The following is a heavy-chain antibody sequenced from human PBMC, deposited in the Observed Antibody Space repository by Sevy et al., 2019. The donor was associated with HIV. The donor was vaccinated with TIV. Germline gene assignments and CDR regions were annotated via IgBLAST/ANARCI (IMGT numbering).Heavy chain of an antibody. CDR2: ISYDGSNK. J-gene: IGHJ5*02. CDR3: ARDNWFDP. V-gene: IGHV3-30*04. Sequence: GGSLRLSSAASGFTFSSYAMHWVRQAPGKGLEWVAVISYDGSNKYYADSVKGRFTISRDNSKNTLYLQMNSLRAEDTAVYYCARDNWFDPWGQGTLVTVSS. CDR1: GFTFSSYA.